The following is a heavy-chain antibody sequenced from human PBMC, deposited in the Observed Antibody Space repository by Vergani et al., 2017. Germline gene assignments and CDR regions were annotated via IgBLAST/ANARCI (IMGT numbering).Heavy chain of an antibody. J-gene: IGHJ4*02. CDR1: GYTFTSYY. V-gene: IGHV1-46*01. D-gene: IGHD3-9*01. Sequence: QVQLVQSGAEVKKPGASVKVSCKASGYTFTSYYMHWVRQAPGQGLEWMGRIIPILGIANYAQKFQGRDTITRDTSASTAYMELSSLRSEDTAVYYCARGAYTYYDILTGYQKGSFDYWGQGTLVTVSS. CDR3: ARGAYTYYDILTGYQKGSFDY. CDR2: IIPILGIA.